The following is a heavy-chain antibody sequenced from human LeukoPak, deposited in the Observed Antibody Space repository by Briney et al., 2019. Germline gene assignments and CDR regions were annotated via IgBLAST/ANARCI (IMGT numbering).Heavy chain of an antibody. V-gene: IGHV3-23*01. J-gene: IGHJ4*02. CDR3: AASYGDYFDY. Sequence: GGTLRLSCAASGFTFSSYGMSWVRQAPGKGLEWVSAISGGGRITYYADSVKGRFTISRDNSKNTLYLQMNSLRAEDTAVYYCAASYGDYFDYWGQGTLVTVSS. CDR1: GFTFSSYG. CDR2: ISGGGRIT. D-gene: IGHD4-17*01.